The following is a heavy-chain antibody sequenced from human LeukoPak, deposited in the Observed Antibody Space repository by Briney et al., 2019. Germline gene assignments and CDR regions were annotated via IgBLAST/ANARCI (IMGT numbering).Heavy chain of an antibody. CDR1: GFSFKKYG. V-gene: IGHV3-30*02. CDR3: ASGYCSGGSCYGLYYYYGMDV. CDR2: MQYDENDK. J-gene: IGHJ6*02. D-gene: IGHD2-15*01. Sequence: PGGSLRLSCTASGFSFKKYGMHWVRQAPGKGLEWVTFMQYDENDKFYADSVKGRFTISRDNSKNTLYLQMNSLRAEDTAVYYCASGYCSGGSCYGLYYYYGMDVWGQGTTVTVSS.